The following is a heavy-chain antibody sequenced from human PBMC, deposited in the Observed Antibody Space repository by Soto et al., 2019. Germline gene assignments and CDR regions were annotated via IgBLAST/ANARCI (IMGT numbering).Heavy chain of an antibody. CDR2: ISGSGGST. CDR1: GFTFSSYA. Sequence: EVQLLESGGGLVQPGGSLRLSCAASGFTFSSYAMSWVRQAPGKGLEWVSAISGSGGSTYYADSVKGRFTISRDNSKNSLYLQMNSLRAGDTAVYYCARGRNGDYVHVYDAFDIWGQGTMVTVSS. J-gene: IGHJ3*02. D-gene: IGHD4-17*01. V-gene: IGHV3-23*01. CDR3: ARGRNGDYVHVYDAFDI.